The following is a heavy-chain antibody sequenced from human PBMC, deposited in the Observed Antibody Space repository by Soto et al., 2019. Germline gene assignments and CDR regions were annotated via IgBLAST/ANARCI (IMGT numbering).Heavy chain of an antibody. V-gene: IGHV1-3*01. J-gene: IGHJ6*02. CDR2: VDAGNGNT. CDR3: ARGGSTGWLGGYYYHGMDV. CDR1: GYTFTNYV. Sequence: QVQLVQSGAEVKKPGASVTLSCTASGYTFTNYVIHWVRQAPGQRLEWVGWVDAGNGNTQYSQSFQGKVTITRDTSASTAYMGLSSLTSEDTAVYYCARGGSTGWLGGYYYHGMDVWGQETTVTVSS. D-gene: IGHD2-2*01.